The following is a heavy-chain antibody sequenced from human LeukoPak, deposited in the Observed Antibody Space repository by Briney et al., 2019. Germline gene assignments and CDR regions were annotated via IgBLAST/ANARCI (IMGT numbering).Heavy chain of an antibody. V-gene: IGHV4-59*08. J-gene: IGHJ1*01. D-gene: IGHD2-15*01. CDR1: GGSISSYY. CDR2: IYYSGST. Sequence: SETLSLTCAVSGGSISSYYWSWIRQPPGKGLEGIGYIYYSGSTNYNPSLKSRVTISVDTSKNQFSLKLSSVTAADTAVYYCARSYCSGGSCYFPNWGQGTLVTVSS. CDR3: ARSYCSGGSCYFPN.